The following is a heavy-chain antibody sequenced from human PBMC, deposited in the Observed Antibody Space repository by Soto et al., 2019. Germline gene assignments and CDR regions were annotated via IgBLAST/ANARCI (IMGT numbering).Heavy chain of an antibody. J-gene: IGHJ4*02. CDR1: GYTFSGGV. CDR3: ATEIDGTTVTSLDY. CDR2: INADNGNT. Sequence: ASVKVSCKASGYTFSGGVMHWVRQAPGQRLEWMGWINADNGNTKYSQKFQGRVTITRDTSASTAYMELSSLRSEDTTMYYCATEIDGTTVTSLDYWGQGTLVTVSS. D-gene: IGHD4-17*01. V-gene: IGHV1-3*01.